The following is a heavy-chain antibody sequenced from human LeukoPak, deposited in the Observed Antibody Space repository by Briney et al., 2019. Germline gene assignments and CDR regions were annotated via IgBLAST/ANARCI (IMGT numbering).Heavy chain of an antibody. CDR2: ISYDGKHK. CDR3: ARWGNDYSQFDS. V-gene: IGHV3-30*04. J-gene: IGHJ4*02. Sequence: GGSLRLSCAASGFTFSNYAMEWVRQAPGKGLEWVALISYDGKHKYYADSMKGRFTISRDNSKNTLFLQMNSLRTEDTAVYFCARWGNDYSQFDSWGQGTLVTVS. D-gene: IGHD4-11*01. CDR1: GFTFSNYA.